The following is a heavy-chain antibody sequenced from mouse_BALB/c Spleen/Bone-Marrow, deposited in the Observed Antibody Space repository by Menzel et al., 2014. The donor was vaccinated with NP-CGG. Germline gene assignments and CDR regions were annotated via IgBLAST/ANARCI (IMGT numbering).Heavy chain of an antibody. CDR3: ARWEYYAMDY. V-gene: IGHV14-3*02. Sequence: EVKLVESGAELVKPGASVKLSCTASGFNIKDTYMHWVKQRPEQGLEWIGRIDPANGNTKYDPKFQGKATIPADTSSNTAYLQLSSLTSEDTAVYYCARWEYYAMDYWGQGTSLTVSS. J-gene: IGHJ4*01. CDR1: GFNIKDTY. D-gene: IGHD4-1*01. CDR2: IDPANGNT.